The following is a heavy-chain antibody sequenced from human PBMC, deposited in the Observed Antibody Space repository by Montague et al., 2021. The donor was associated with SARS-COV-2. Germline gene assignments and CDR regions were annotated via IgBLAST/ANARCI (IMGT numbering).Heavy chain of an antibody. CDR1: GGSISSPDYH. V-gene: IGHV4-39*07. Sequence: SETLSLTCTVSGGSISSPDYHWGWIRQPPGKGLEWIGEINHSGSSNYNPSLESRVTMSVDTSKNQFSLRLNSVSAADTAVYYCARAQVTIFGVLIMLPAAGAVDVWGQGTTVTVSS. J-gene: IGHJ3*01. CDR3: ARAQVTIFGVLIMLPAAGAVDV. D-gene: IGHD3-3*01. CDR2: INHSGSS.